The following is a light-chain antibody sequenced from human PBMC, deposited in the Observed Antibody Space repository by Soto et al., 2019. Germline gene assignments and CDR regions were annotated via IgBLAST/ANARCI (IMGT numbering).Light chain of an antibody. CDR3: CSYAGSSSYV. CDR2: EGT. Sequence: QSALTQPACVSGSRGQSITISCTGTSSDVGSYNLVSWYQQHPGKAPKLIIYEGTKRPSGVSNRFSGSKSGNTASLTISGLQAEDEADYYCCSYAGSSSYVFGTGTKLTVL. J-gene: IGLJ1*01. CDR1: SSDVGSYNL. V-gene: IGLV2-23*01.